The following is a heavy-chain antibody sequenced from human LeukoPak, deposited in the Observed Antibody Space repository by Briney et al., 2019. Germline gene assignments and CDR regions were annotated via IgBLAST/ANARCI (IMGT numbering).Heavy chain of an antibody. V-gene: IGHV1-2*02. Sequence: ASVKVSCKASGYTFTCYYMHWVRQAPGQGLEWMGWINPNRGGTNYAQKFQGRVTMTRDKSISTAYMELSTLRSDDTAVYYCARSLNTDNDAFDIWGQGTMVTVSS. CDR3: ARSLNTDNDAFDI. CDR2: INPNRGGT. D-gene: IGHD2-2*02. CDR1: GYTFTCYY. J-gene: IGHJ3*02.